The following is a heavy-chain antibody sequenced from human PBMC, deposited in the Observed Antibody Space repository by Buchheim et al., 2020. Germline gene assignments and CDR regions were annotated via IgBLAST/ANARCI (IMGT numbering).Heavy chain of an antibody. V-gene: IGHV3-33*01. J-gene: IGHJ4*02. CDR1: GFTFSTYG. Sequence: QVQLVESGGGVVQPGRPLRLYCAASGFTFSTYGMHWVRQAPGKGLEWVAVIWYDGSNKYYADSVKGRFTISRDNSKNTLYLQMNSLRAEDTAVYYCARATGTTAEFDYWGQGTL. CDR2: IWYDGSNK. D-gene: IGHD1-1*01. CDR3: ARATGTTAEFDY.